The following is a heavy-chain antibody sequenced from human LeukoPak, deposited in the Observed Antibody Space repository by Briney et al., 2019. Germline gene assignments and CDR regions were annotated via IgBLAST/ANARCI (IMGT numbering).Heavy chain of an antibody. CDR1: GFTFSSYT. V-gene: IGHV3-21*01. CDR2: ISTSSSYI. D-gene: IGHD6-6*01. J-gene: IGHJ3*02. CDR3: AREKQLGAFDI. Sequence: GGSLRLSCAASGFTFSSYTMHWVRQAPGKGLEWVSSISTSSSYIYYADSVKGRFTISRDNAKNSLYLQMNSLRAEDTSVYYCAREKQLGAFDIWGQGTMVTVSS.